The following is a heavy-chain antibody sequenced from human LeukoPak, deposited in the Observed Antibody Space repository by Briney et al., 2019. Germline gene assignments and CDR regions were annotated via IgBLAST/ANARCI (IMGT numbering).Heavy chain of an antibody. CDR2: IYPDDSDT. D-gene: IGHD3-3*01. CDR3: ARVRSDGFDI. J-gene: IGHJ3*02. V-gene: IGHV5-51*04. CDR1: GYSFTIYW. Sequence: GESLKISCKGSGYSFTIYWIGWVRQMPGKGLEWMGIIYPDDSDTRYGPSFQGQVTISADKPTSTAYLQWSSLKASDTAMYYCARVRSDGFDIWGQGTMVTVSS.